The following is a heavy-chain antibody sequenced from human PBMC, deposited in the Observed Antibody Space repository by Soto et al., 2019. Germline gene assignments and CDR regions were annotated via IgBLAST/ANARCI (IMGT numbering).Heavy chain of an antibody. CDR1: DLPFSSYL. J-gene: IGHJ6*02. CDR3: ARDLGDSSGYYYYYGMDV. D-gene: IGHD3-22*01. CDR2: ISYDGSNK. Sequence: GGSLGPPFAAPDLPFSSYLMPWFRQAPGKGLDWGAVISYDGSNKYYADSVKGRFTISRDNSKNTLYLQMNSLRAEDTAVYYCARDLGDSSGYYYYYGMDVWGQGTTVTVSS. V-gene: IGHV3-30*04.